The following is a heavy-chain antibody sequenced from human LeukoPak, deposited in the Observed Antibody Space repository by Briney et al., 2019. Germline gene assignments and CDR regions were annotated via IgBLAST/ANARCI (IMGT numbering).Heavy chain of an antibody. J-gene: IGHJ4*02. V-gene: IGHV3-7*01. Sequence: GGSRRLSCAASGFTFSDFWMNWVRQAPGKGLEWVASIKQDGSEKYYVDSVKGRFSISRDNAKNSLHLQMNSLRAEDTAVYYCARDHTVDGLVFDYWGQGILVTVSS. CDR2: IKQDGSEK. CDR1: GFTFSDFW. D-gene: IGHD6-19*01. CDR3: ARDHTVDGLVFDY.